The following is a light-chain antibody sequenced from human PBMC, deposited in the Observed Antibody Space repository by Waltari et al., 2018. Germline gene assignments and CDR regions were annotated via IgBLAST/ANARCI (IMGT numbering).Light chain of an antibody. V-gene: IGLV1-44*01. CDR1: SSNIGSNT. Sequence: QSVLTQPPSASGTPGQRVTISCSGSSSNIGSNTVNWYQKLPGTAPKLLIYTNNQRPSGVPDRFSGSRSGTSASLAISGLQSEDEADYYCAAWDDNLSGYVVFGGGTKLTVL. CDR2: TNN. CDR3: AAWDDNLSGYVV. J-gene: IGLJ2*01.